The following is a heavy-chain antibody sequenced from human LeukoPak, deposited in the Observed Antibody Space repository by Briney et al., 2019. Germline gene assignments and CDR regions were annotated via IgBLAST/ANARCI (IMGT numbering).Heavy chain of an antibody. CDR2: INTNNGNT. Sequence: ASVKVSCKASGYTFSTYGLMWVRQAPGQGLEWMGWINTNNGNTNYAQKIQGRVTMTTDTSTSTGYMELRSLRSDDTAVYYCARKRCTGDCYLFDPWGQGTLVTVSS. D-gene: IGHD2-21*02. CDR1: GYTFSTYG. V-gene: IGHV1-18*01. CDR3: ARKRCTGDCYLFDP. J-gene: IGHJ5*02.